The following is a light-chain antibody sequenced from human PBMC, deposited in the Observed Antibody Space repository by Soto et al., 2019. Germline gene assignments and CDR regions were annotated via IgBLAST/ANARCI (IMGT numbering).Light chain of an antibody. CDR3: SSYTSSSTLVV. CDR2: EVS. V-gene: IGLV2-14*01. Sequence: QSALTQPASVSGSPGQSITISCTGTNSDVGGYNYVSWYQQHPGKAPKLMIYEVSNRPSGVSNRSSGSKSGNTASLTISGLQAEDEADYYCSSYTSSSTLVVFGGGTKLTVL. J-gene: IGLJ2*01. CDR1: NSDVGGYNY.